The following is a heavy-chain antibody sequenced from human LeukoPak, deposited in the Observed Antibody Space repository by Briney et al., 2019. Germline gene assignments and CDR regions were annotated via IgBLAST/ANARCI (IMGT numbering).Heavy chain of an antibody. Sequence: GGSLRLSCAASGFSFSSYWMSWVRQAPGKGLEWVANIKQDGSEKYYVDSVKGRFTISRDNSKNTLYLQMNSLRAEDTAVYYCAKSMTTVVNPFDYWGQGNLVTVSS. J-gene: IGHJ4*02. CDR3: AKSMTTVVNPFDY. V-gene: IGHV3-7*01. D-gene: IGHD4-23*01. CDR1: GFSFSSYW. CDR2: IKQDGSEK.